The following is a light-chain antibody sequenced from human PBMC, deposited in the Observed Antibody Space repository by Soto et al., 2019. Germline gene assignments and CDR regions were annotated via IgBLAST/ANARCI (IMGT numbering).Light chain of an antibody. CDR1: QSISSY. J-gene: IGKJ1*01. CDR3: QQSYSTPPWT. CDR2: AAS. V-gene: IGKV1-39*01. Sequence: DIQMTQSPSSLSASVGDRVTITCRAGQSISSYLNWYQQKPGKAPKLLIYAASSLQSGVPSRFSGSGSGTDFTLTISSLQPEDFATYYCQQSYSTPPWTFGQGTKV.